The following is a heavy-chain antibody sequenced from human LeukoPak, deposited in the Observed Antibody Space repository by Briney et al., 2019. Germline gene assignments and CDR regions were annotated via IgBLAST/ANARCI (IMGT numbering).Heavy chain of an antibody. CDR1: GGSISSSSYY. CDR2: IYYSGST. CDR3: ARGPAYYDILTGSGSYLKRKTHDY. J-gene: IGHJ4*02. V-gene: IGHV4-39*07. D-gene: IGHD3-9*01. Sequence: SETLSLTCTVSGGSISSSSYYWGWIRQPPGKGLEWIGSIYYSGSTYYNPSLKSRVTISVDTSKNQFSLKLSSVTAADTAVYYCARGPAYYDILTGSGSYLKRKTHDYWGQGTLVTVSS.